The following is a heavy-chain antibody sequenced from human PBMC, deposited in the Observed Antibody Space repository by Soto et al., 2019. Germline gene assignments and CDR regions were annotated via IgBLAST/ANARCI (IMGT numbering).Heavy chain of an antibody. J-gene: IGHJ3*02. CDR1: GFTFSNAW. V-gene: IGHV3-15*01. CDR2: IKSKTDGGTI. D-gene: IGHD1-7*01. CDR3: TTVIPGTTSDAFDI. Sequence: GGSLRLSCAASGFTFSNAWMSWVRQAPGKGLEWVGRIKSKTDGGTIDYAAPVKGRFTISRDDSKNTLYLQMNSLKTEDTAVYYCTTVIPGTTSDAFDIWGQGTMVTVSS.